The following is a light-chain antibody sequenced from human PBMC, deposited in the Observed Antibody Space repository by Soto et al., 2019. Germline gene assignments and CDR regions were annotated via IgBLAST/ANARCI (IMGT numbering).Light chain of an antibody. CDR3: QQSYSTPIT. CDR1: QSISSY. CDR2: AAS. V-gene: IGKV1-39*01. Sequence: DIQVTQSPSSLSASVGERVTITCRASQSISSYLNWYQQKPGKAPKFLIYAASSLQSGVPSRFSGSGSGTDFTLTISSLQPEDFATYFCQQSYSTPITFGQGTRLEIK. J-gene: IGKJ5*01.